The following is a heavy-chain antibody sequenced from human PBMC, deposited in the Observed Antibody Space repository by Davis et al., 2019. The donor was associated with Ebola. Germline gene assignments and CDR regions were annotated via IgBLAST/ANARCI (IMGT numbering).Heavy chain of an antibody. D-gene: IGHD3-3*01. CDR2: IKQDGGDK. Sequence: PGGSLRLSCVASGFTFTTYWMSWVRQAPGKGLEWVANIKQDGGDKYYADSVKGRFTISRDNSKNTLYLQMGSLRAEDMAVYYCARGNYDFWSGYYTGFDYWGQGTLVTVSS. CDR1: GFTFTTYW. J-gene: IGHJ4*02. CDR3: ARGNYDFWSGYYTGFDY. V-gene: IGHV3-7*04.